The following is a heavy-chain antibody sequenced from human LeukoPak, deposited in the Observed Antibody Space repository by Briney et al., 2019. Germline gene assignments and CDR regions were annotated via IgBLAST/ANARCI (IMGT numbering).Heavy chain of an antibody. V-gene: IGHV4-59*01. Sequence: KTSETLSLTCTVSGDSISTYYWTWIRQPPGKGLEWIGYIYYSGSANYNPSLKSRVTISLDTSKSQFSLKLSSVTAADAAVYYCARLTAYFDLWGRGTLVTVSS. CDR1: GDSISTYY. CDR3: ARLTAYFDL. J-gene: IGHJ2*01. CDR2: IYYSGSA.